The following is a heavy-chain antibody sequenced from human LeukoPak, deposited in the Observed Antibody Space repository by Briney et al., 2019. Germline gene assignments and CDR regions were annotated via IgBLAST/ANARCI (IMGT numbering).Heavy chain of an antibody. J-gene: IGHJ4*02. D-gene: IGHD5-12*01. CDR2: IGSDGNK. V-gene: IGHV3-23*01. Sequence: GGSLRLSCAASGFTFSDCAMSWVRQAPWKGLEWVSAIGSDGNKHYSESVKGRFAISGDNSKNALFLQMSSLRAEDTALYYCAKQVGSGYGTDYFDYWGQGTLDSVSS. CDR3: AKQVGSGYGTDYFDY. CDR1: GFTFSDCA.